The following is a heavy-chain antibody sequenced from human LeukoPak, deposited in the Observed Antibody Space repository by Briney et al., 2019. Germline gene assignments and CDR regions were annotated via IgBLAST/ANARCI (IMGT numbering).Heavy chain of an antibody. CDR1: GGSFSGYY. J-gene: IGHJ4*02. V-gene: IGHV4-34*01. CDR3: ARGLPSFYSYGPAGGGIDY. D-gene: IGHD5-18*01. Sequence: PSETLSLTCAVYGGSFSGYYWSWIRQPPGKGLEWIGEINHSGSTNYNPSLKSRVTISVDTSKNQFSLKLSSVTAADTAVYYCARGLPSFYSYGPAGGGIDYWGQGTLVTVSS. CDR2: INHSGST.